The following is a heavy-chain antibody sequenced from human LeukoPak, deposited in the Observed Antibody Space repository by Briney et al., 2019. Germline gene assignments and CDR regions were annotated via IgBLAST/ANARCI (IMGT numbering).Heavy chain of an antibody. CDR2: IYTSGST. Sequence: SETLSLTCTVSGGSISSYYWSWIRQPPGKGLGWIGYIYTSGSTNYNPSLKSRVTISVDTSKNQFSLKLSSVTAADTAVYYCARITVSWFDPWGQGTLVTVSS. J-gene: IGHJ5*02. CDR3: ARITVSWFDP. V-gene: IGHV4-4*09. D-gene: IGHD4-11*01. CDR1: GGSISSYY.